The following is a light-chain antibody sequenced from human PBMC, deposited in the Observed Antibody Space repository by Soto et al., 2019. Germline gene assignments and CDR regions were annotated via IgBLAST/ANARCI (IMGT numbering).Light chain of an antibody. V-gene: IGLV2-23*02. CDR3: SSYTGSVNLV. CDR2: EVT. Sequence: QSALTQPASVSSSPGQSITITCTGGNSDIGTNNLVSWYQHHPGKGPTLIIYEVTKRPSGVSARFTGSKSGNTASLTISGLQADSEAQYYCSSYTGSVNLVFGGGTKLTVL. CDR1: NSDIGTNNL. J-gene: IGLJ2*01.